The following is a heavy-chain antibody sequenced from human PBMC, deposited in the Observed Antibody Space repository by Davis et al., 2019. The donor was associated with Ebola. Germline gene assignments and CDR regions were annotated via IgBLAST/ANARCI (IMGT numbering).Heavy chain of an antibody. CDR1: GFTFSSYA. CDR2: IRSKAYGGTT. CDR3: TRDNPPVGATHYYYYYMDV. Sequence: GESLKISCAASGFTFSSYAMSWVRQAPGKGLEWVGFIRSKAYGGTTEYAASVKGRFTISRDDSKSIAYLQMNSLKTEDTAVYYCTRDNPPVGATHYYYYYMDVWGKGTTVTVSS. D-gene: IGHD1-26*01. J-gene: IGHJ6*03. V-gene: IGHV3-49*04.